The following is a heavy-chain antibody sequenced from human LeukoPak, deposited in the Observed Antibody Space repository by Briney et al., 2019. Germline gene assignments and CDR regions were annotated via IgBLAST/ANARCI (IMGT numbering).Heavy chain of an antibody. V-gene: IGHV4-59*01. CDR2: IYYSGNT. CDR1: GGSISSYY. Sequence: SETLSLTCTVSGGSISSYYWTWIRQPPGKGLELIGYIYYSGNTNYNPSLRSRVTIAIDTSKNQFSGTAVYYCVGRISPNWFDPWGQGTPVTVSS. CDR3: DP. D-gene: IGHD3-10*02. J-gene: IGHJ5*02.